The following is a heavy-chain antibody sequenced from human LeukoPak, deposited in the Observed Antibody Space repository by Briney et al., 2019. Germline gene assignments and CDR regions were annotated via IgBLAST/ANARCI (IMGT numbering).Heavy chain of an antibody. CDR3: AHKLGGYPPFYFDY. Sequence: SGPTLVKPTQTLTLTCTFSGFSLSTSGVGVGWIRQPPGKALEWLALIYWDDDKRYSPSLKSRLTITKDTSKNQVVLTMTNMDPVDTATYNCAHKLGGYPPFYFDYWGQGTLVTVSS. CDR1: GFSLSTSGVG. D-gene: IGHD3-22*01. J-gene: IGHJ4*02. V-gene: IGHV2-5*02. CDR2: IYWDDDK.